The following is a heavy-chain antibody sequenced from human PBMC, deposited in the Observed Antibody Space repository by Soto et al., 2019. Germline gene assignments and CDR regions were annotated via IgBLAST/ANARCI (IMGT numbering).Heavy chain of an antibody. D-gene: IGHD4-17*01. CDR1: GGTFSSYA. V-gene: IGHV1-69*06. J-gene: IGHJ4*02. Sequence: ASVKVSCKASGGTFSSYAISWVRQAPGQGLEWMGGIIPIFGTAIYAQKFQGRVTMTEDTSTDTAYMELSSLRPEDTAVYYCATDRSSTVVTPFDYWGQGTLVTVSS. CDR2: IIPIFGTA. CDR3: ATDRSSTVVTPFDY.